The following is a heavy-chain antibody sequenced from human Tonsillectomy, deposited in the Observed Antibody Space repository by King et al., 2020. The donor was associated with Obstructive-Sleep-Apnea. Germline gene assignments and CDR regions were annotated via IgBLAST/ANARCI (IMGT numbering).Heavy chain of an antibody. CDR3: SRDGSYGSGTLTNWFDP. CDR1: GFTFRDYA. V-gene: IGHV3-49*03. Sequence: VQLVESGGGLVQPGRSLRLSCIGSGFTFRDYAISWFRQAPGKGLEWIGFVRSKPYGETTDYAASVKGSFVISRDDSKSIAYLQMDSLKTEDTALYFCSRDGSYGSGTLTNWFDPWGQGTLVTVS. J-gene: IGHJ5*02. D-gene: IGHD3-10*01. CDR2: VRSKPYGETT.